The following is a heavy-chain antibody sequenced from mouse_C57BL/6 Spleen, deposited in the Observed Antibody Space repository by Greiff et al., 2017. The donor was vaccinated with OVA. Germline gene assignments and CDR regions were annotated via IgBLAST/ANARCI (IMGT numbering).Heavy chain of an antibody. V-gene: IGHV1-78*01. Sequence: VQLQQSDAELVKPGASVKISCKVSGFTFTDHTMYWMKQRPDQGLEWIGYIYPRDGSTKYHEKLKGKATFTADKSYITDYMQLNSLKSEDSAVYVCACTYCNNYDYAMDYWGQGTTVTVSS. CDR2: IYPRDGST. CDR3: ACTYCNNYDYAMDY. CDR1: GFTFTDHT. J-gene: IGHJ4*01. D-gene: IGHD2-5*01.